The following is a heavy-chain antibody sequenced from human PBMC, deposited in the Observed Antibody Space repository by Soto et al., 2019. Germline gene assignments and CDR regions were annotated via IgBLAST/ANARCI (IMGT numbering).Heavy chain of an antibody. V-gene: IGHV3-30*18. J-gene: IGHJ5*02. CDR3: AKVRSGYYTHWFDP. CDR2: ISYDGSNK. CDR1: GFTFSSYS. D-gene: IGHD3-22*01. Sequence: QVQLVESGGGVVQPGRSLRLSCAASGFTFSSYSMHWVRQAPGKGLEWVAVISYDGSNKYYADSVKGRFTISRDNSKNTLYLQMNSLRAEDTAVYYCAKVRSGYYTHWFDPWGQGTLVTVSS.